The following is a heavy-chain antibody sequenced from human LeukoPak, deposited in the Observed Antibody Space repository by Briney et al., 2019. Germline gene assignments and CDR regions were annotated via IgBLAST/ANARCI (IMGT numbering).Heavy chain of an antibody. CDR2: ISGNGDST. J-gene: IGHJ4*02. CDR3: AKDQGYSYGYYFDY. V-gene: IGHV3-23*01. CDR1: GFTFSNYA. Sequence: PGGSLRLSCVASGFTFSNYAMSWVRQAPGKGLEWVSAISGNGDSTYYADSVKGRFTISRDNSKNTLYLQMNSLRAEDTALYYCAKDQGYSYGYYFDYWGQGTLVTVSS. D-gene: IGHD5-18*01.